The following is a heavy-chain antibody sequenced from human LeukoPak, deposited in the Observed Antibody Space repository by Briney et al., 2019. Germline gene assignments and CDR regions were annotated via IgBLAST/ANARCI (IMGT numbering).Heavy chain of an antibody. CDR1: GASISSGNYY. Sequence: SQTLSLTCTVSGASISSGNYYWSWIRQPPGKGLEYIGHIYYSGSTYYSPSLRSRVIISADTSKNHFSLKVNFVTAADTAIYFCARGTGDGSGGYQDSWGQGTLVTVSS. D-gene: IGHD2-15*01. CDR3: ARGTGDGSGGYQDS. J-gene: IGHJ4*02. V-gene: IGHV4-30-4*01. CDR2: IYYSGST.